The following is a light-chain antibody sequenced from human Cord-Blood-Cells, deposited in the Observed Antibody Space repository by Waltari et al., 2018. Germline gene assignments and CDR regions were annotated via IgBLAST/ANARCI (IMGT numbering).Light chain of an antibody. CDR2: DVS. J-gene: IGLJ3*02. Sequence: QSALTQPRSVSGSPGQSVTISCTGPSSDVGGYNYVSWYQQHPGKAPKLMIYDVSKRPSGVPDRFSGSKSGNTASLTISGLQAEDEADYYCCSYAGSHWVFGGGTKLTVL. V-gene: IGLV2-11*01. CDR3: CSYAGSHWV. CDR1: SSDVGGYNY.